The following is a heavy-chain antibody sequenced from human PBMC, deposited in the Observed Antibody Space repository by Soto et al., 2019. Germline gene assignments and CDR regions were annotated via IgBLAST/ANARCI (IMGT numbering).Heavy chain of an antibody. J-gene: IGHJ4*03. CDR1: GFTFTSSA. CDR2: IVVGSGNT. V-gene: IGHV1-58*01. D-gene: IGHD1-1*01. CDR3: ARGQTTYYFDY. Sequence: ASVKVSCKASGFTFTSSAVQWVRQARGQRLEWIGWIVVGSGNTNYAQKFQEGVTITRDMSTSTAYMELSSLRSADTAVYYCARGQTTYYFDYWGQGTTVTVSS.